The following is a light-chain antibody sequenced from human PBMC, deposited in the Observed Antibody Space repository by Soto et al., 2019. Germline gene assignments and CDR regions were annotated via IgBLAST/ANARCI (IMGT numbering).Light chain of an antibody. CDR2: KAS. V-gene: IGKV1-5*03. CDR1: QSISNW. CDR3: QQYSIYRT. Sequence: DIQMTQSPSTLSASVGDRVTITCRASQSISNWVAWYQQKPGKAPNLLIYKASSLQSGVPSRFSGSGSGTEFTLTISSLQPDDFATYFCQQYSIYRTFGQGTKVEIK. J-gene: IGKJ1*01.